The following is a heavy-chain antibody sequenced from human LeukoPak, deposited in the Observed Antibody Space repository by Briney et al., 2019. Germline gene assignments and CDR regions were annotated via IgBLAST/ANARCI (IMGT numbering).Heavy chain of an antibody. CDR2: IYYSGST. J-gene: IGHJ3*02. CDR3: ARDPAYGDDAFDI. V-gene: IGHV4-61*01. D-gene: IGHD4-17*01. CDR1: GGSISSGSYY. Sequence: SETLSLTCTVSGGSISSGSYYWSWIRQPPGKGLEWIGYIYYSGSTNYNPSLKSRVTISVDTSKNQFSLKLSSVTAADTAVYYCARDPAYGDDAFDIWGQGTMVNVSS.